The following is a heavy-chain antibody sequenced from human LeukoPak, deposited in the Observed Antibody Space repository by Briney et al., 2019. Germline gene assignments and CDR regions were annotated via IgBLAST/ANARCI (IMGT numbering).Heavy chain of an antibody. Sequence: GGSLRLSCAASGFTFTNYAMSWVRQAPGKGLEWVSAISGSGDNTYYADSVKGRFTISRDNSKSTLYLQMNSLRAEDTAIYYCAKVRLNTVTTLPYDYWGQGTLVTVSS. CDR1: GFTFTNYA. CDR2: ISGSGDNT. V-gene: IGHV3-23*01. J-gene: IGHJ4*02. CDR3: AKVRLNTVTTLPYDY. D-gene: IGHD4-17*01.